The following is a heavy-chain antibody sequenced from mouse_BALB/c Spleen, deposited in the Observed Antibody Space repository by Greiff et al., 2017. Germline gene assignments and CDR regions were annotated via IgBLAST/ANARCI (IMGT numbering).Heavy chain of an antibody. CDR1: GFTFSSYT. CDR3: TRDGYYGSSYVWFAY. J-gene: IGHJ3*01. CDR2: ISSGGSYT. V-gene: IGHV5-6-4*01. Sequence: EVQVVESGGGLVKPGGSLKLSCAASGFTFSSYTMSWVRQTPEKRLEWVATISSGGSYTYYPDSVKGRFTISRDNAKNTLYLQMSSLKSEDTAMYYCTRDGYYGSSYVWFAYWGQGTLVTVSA. D-gene: IGHD1-1*01.